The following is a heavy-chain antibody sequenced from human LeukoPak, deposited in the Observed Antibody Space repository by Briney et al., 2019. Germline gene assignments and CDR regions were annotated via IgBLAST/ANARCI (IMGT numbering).Heavy chain of an antibody. Sequence: PGGSLRLSCAASGFTVSSNYMSWVRQAPGKGLEWVSVIYSGGSTYYADSVKGRFTISRDNSKNTLYLQMNSLRAEDTAVYYCARSKSRRSGMDVWGQGTTVTVSS. CDR2: IYSGGST. J-gene: IGHJ6*02. CDR1: GFTVSSNY. D-gene: IGHD1-14*01. CDR3: ARSKSRRSGMDV. V-gene: IGHV3-53*01.